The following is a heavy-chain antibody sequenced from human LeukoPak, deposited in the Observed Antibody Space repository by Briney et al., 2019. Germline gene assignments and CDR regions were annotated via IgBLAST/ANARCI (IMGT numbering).Heavy chain of an antibody. V-gene: IGHV4-34*01. Sequence: SETLSLTCAVYGGSFSGYYWSWIRQPPGKGLEWIGEINHSGSTNYNPSLKSRVTISVDTSKNQFSLKLSSVTAADTAVYYCARAKKNGAGAAARPEYWGQGTLVTVSS. D-gene: IGHD6-6*01. CDR3: ARAKKNGAGAAARPEY. CDR2: INHSGST. CDR1: GGSFSGYY. J-gene: IGHJ4*02.